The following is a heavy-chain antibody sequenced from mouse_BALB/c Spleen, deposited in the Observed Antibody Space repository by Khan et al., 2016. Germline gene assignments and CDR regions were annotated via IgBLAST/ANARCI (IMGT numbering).Heavy chain of an antibody. CDR2: INTNTGAP. J-gene: IGHJ4*01. CDR3: TRWYGNYALDY. Sequence: QIQLVQSGPELKKPGETVKISCKASGYTFTNYGVHWVKQAPGKGLKWMGWINTNTGAPTYAEEFKGRFAFSLETSASTAFLQIDNLKYEDTATYFCTRWYGNYALDYWGQRTSVTVSS. D-gene: IGHD2-10*02. CDR1: GYTFTNYG. V-gene: IGHV9-3*02.